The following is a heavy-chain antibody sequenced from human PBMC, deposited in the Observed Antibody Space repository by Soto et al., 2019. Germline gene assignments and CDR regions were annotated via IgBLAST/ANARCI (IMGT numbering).Heavy chain of an antibody. CDR1: GFTFSSYA. CDR3: ASSLDCSGGSCPISGRQFDY. CDR2: ISYDGSNK. V-gene: IGHV3-30-3*01. Sequence: GGSLRLSCAASGFTFSSYAMHWVRQAPGKGLEWVAVISYDGSNKYYADSVKGRFTISRDNSKNTLYLQMNSLRAEDTAVYYCASSLDCSGGSCPISGRQFDYWGQGTLVTFSS. J-gene: IGHJ4*02. D-gene: IGHD2-15*01.